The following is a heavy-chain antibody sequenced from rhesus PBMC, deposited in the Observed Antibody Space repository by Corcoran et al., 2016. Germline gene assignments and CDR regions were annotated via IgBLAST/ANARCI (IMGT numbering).Heavy chain of an antibody. Sequence: QVQLQESGPAVVRASETLSLSCAVSGGSISGHTWWSWIRQSPGKGLDWIGGVYGSGGGTEYNPYLMSRITIAMDTSKTQFSLKLSSVTAADTAIYFCARTSGYASGSFVVWGAGVMVAVSS. V-gene: IGHV4-93*02. CDR2: VYGSGGGT. CDR1: GGSISGHTW. D-gene: IGHD6-31*01. J-gene: IGHJ5-1*01. CDR3: ARTSGYASGSFVV.